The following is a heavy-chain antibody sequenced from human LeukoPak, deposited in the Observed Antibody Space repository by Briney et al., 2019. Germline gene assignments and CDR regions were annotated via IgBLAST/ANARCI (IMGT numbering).Heavy chain of an antibody. V-gene: IGHV4-28*06. D-gene: IGHD3-9*01. CDR2: IYYSGST. CDR3: ATGYYDILTGPAPVDY. CDR1: GYSISSSNW. Sequence: SDTLSLTCAVSGYSISSSNWWGWIRQPPGKGLEWIGYIYYSGSTNYNPSLKSRVTMSVDTSKNQFSLKLSSVTALDTAVYYCATGYYDILTGPAPVDYWGQGTLVTVSS. J-gene: IGHJ4*02.